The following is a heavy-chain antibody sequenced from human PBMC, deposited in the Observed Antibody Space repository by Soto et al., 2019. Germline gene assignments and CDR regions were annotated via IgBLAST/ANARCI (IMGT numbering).Heavy chain of an antibody. Sequence: SETMSLTCTVSGGSISSGGYYWSWIRQHPGKGLEWIGYIYYSGSTYYNPSLKSRVTISVDTSKNQFSLKLSSVTAADTAVYYCARGQWELLYYWGQGTLVTVSS. CDR2: IYYSGST. V-gene: IGHV4-31*03. CDR3: ARGQWELLYY. CDR1: GGSISSGGYY. J-gene: IGHJ4*02. D-gene: IGHD1-26*01.